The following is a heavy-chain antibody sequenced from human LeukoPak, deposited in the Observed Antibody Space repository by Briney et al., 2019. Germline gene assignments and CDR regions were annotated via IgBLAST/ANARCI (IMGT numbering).Heavy chain of an antibody. J-gene: IGHJ5*02. V-gene: IGHV4-34*01. D-gene: IGHD6-6*01. CDR3: ARGRGYSSSSGRALAWFDP. CDR1: GGSFSGYY. CDR2: INHSGST. Sequence: SETLSLTCAVYGGSFSGYYWSWIRQPPGKGREWIGEINHSGSTNYNPSLKSRVTISVDTSKDQFSLKLSSVTAADTAVYYCARGRGYSSSSGRALAWFDPWGQGTLVTVSS.